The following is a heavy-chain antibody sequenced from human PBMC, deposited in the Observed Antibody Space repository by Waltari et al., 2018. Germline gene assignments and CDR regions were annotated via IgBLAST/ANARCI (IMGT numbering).Heavy chain of an antibody. CDR1: GYTFTGYY. J-gene: IGHJ1*01. D-gene: IGHD6-19*01. V-gene: IGHV1-2*02. Sequence: QVQLVQSGAEVKKPGASVKVSCKASGYTFTGYYMHWVRQAPGQGLEWMGWINPNSGGTNYAQKFQGRVTMTRDTSISTAYMELSRLRSDDTAVYYCARSASSGWYLIAEYFQHWGQGTLVTVSS. CDR2: INPNSGGT. CDR3: ARSASSGWYLIAEYFQH.